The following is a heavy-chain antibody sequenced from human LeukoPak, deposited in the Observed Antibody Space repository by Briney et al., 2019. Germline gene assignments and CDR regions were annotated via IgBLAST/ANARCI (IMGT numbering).Heavy chain of an antibody. CDR1: GGSFSGYY. D-gene: IGHD2-15*01. CDR3: ARACGGSCQKYNWFDP. Sequence: SETLSLTCAAYGGSFSGYYWSWIRQPPGKGLEWIGEINHSGSTNYNPSLKSRVTISVDTSKNQFSLKLSSVTAADTAVYYCARACGGSCQKYNWFDPWGQGTLVTVSS. V-gene: IGHV4-34*01. J-gene: IGHJ5*02. CDR2: INHSGST.